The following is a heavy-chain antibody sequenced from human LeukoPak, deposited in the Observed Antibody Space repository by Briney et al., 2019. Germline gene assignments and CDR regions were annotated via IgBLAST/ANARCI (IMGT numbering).Heavy chain of an antibody. CDR2: IYYSGST. V-gene: IGHV4-39*01. J-gene: IGHJ4*02. CDR3: ARLETYDSTLDY. CDR1: GGSISTSSYY. D-gene: IGHD3-22*01. Sequence: SETLSLTCTVSGGSISTSSYYWGWIRQPPGKGLEWIGSIYYSGSTYYNPSLKSRVSISVDTSKNQFSLWLSSVTAADTAVYYCARLETYDSTLDYWGQGTLVTVSS.